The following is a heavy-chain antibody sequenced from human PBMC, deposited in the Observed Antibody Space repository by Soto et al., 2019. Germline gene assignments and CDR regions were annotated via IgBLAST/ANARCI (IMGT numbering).Heavy chain of an antibody. Sequence: VKVSCKPSESSFMHYEIRWVRQPTGQGLEWVGWMNPNSGNTGYALKFQGRVSMTRNASIYTVYLELSSLASDDTAVYYCVRMASSGTLNWFDPWGQGTLVTVSS. CDR1: ESSFMHYE. J-gene: IGHJ5*02. CDR3: VRMASSGTLNWFDP. D-gene: IGHD1-1*01. CDR2: MNPNSGNT. V-gene: IGHV1-8*01.